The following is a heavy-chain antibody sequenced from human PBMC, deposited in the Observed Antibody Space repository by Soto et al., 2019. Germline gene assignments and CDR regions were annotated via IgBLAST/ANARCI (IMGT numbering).Heavy chain of an antibody. CDR2: TRNKTKGYTT. V-gene: IGHV3-72*01. Sequence: PGGSLRLSCTASGFTFSDHYMDWVRQAPGKGLEWVGRTRNKTKGYTTEYAASVKGRFTISRDDSKNSLYLQMNSLKSEDTAVYYCAKLGYCSGGSCYAVDAFDIWGQGTMVTVSS. J-gene: IGHJ3*02. D-gene: IGHD2-15*01. CDR1: GFTFSDHY. CDR3: AKLGYCSGGSCYAVDAFDI.